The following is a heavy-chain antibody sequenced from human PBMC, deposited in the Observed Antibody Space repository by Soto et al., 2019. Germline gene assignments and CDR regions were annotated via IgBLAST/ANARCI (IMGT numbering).Heavy chain of an antibody. D-gene: IGHD3-3*01. V-gene: IGHV3-23*01. Sequence: GGSLRLSCAASGFTFSSYAMSWVRQAPGKGLEWVSAISGSGGSTSYADSVKGGLTISRDNSKDTLYLKMSSLRAEDTAVYYCAFLGGSGHDYDFWSGYAHWGQGTLVTVSS. CDR3: AFLGGSGHDYDFWSGYAH. J-gene: IGHJ4*02. CDR1: GFTFSSYA. CDR2: ISGSGGST.